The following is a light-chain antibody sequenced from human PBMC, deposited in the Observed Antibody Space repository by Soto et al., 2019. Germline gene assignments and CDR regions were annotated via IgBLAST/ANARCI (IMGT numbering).Light chain of an antibody. CDR2: DVT. V-gene: IGLV2-11*01. CDR3: CSYAGSYTFYV. CDR1: SSDFGGYNY. Sequence: QSVLTQPRSVSGSPGQSLTISCSGTSSDFGGYNYVSWYQQYPGAPPKLMIYDVTMRPSGVPYRFSGSKSGNTASLTISGLQAEDEADYYCCSYAGSYTFYVFGGGTKVTVL. J-gene: IGLJ1*01.